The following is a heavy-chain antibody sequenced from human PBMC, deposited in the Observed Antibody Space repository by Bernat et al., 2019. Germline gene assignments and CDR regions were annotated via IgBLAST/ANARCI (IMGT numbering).Heavy chain of an antibody. V-gene: IGHV3-48*03. D-gene: IGHD6-13*01. CDR2: ISSSGSTI. CDR1: GFTFSSYE. CDR3: ARDRSGYSSSWEVY. J-gene: IGHJ4*02. Sequence: EVQLVESGGGLVQPGGSLRLSCAASGFTFSSYEMNWVRQAPGKGLEWVSYISSSGSTIYYADSVKGRSTISRDNAKNSLYLQMNSLRAEDTAVYYCARDRSGYSSSWEVYWGQGTLVTVSS.